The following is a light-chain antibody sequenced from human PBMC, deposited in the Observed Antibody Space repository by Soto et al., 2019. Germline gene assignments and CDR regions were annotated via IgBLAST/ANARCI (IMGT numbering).Light chain of an antibody. CDR2: EVS. CDR3: SSYAGSSNV. Sequence: QSALTQPASVSGSPGQSITLSCTGTSSDVGGYNYVSWYQQHPGKAPKLMIYEVSNRPSGISHRFSGSKSGNTASLTISGLRAEDEADYYCSSYAGSSNVFGTGTKVTVL. CDR1: SSDVGGYNY. J-gene: IGLJ1*01. V-gene: IGLV2-14*01.